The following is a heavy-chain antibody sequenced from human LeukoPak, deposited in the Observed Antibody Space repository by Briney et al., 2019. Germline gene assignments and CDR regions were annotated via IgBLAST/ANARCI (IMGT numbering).Heavy chain of an antibody. Sequence: GGPLRLSCAASGFTFSSYWMHWVRQAPGKGLVWVSRINSDGSSTSYADSVKGRFTISRDNAKNTLYLQMNSLRAEDTAVYYCARDRGGSSWNNWFDPWGQGTLVTVSS. J-gene: IGHJ5*02. CDR2: INSDGSST. CDR3: ARDRGGSSWNNWFDP. V-gene: IGHV3-74*01. CDR1: GFTFSSYW. D-gene: IGHD6-13*01.